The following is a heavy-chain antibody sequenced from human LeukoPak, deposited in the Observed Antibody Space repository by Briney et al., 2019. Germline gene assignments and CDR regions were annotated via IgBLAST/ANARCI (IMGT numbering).Heavy chain of an antibody. CDR2: ISSSSSYI. J-gene: IGHJ4*02. CDR1: GFTFSSYS. CDR3: ARDFLRGRVDY. Sequence: GGSLRLSCAASGFTFSSYSMNWVRQAPGKGLEWVSSISSSSSYIYYADSVKGRFTISRDNAKNSLYLQMNNLRAEDTAVYYCARDFLRGRVDYWGQGTLVTVSS. D-gene: IGHD2-15*01. V-gene: IGHV3-21*01.